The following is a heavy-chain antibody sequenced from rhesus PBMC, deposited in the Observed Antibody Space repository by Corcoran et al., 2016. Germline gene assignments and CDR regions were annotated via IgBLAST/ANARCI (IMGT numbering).Heavy chain of an antibody. D-gene: IGHD3-34*01. Sequence: QVQLQESGPGLVKPSETLSLTCAVSGGSIRGPHWNWIRQPPRTGLDWFGYIGGSSGRTDYNSSLKTRVTISTDTSKNQFSLNLISVTAADTAVYYCARAAPGVDYAFDVWGQGLRVTVSS. CDR2: IGGSSGRT. J-gene: IGHJ3*01. V-gene: IGHV4-165*01. CDR3: ARAAPGVDYAFDV. CDR1: GGSIRGPH.